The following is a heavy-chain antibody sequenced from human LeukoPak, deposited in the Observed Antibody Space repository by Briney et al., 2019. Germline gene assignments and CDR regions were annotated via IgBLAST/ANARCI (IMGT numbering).Heavy chain of an antibody. CDR2: IKSKTDGGTT. J-gene: IGHJ4*02. CDR3: TTAGGYSGYDYVRGSYYFDY. CDR1: GFTFSNAW. Sequence: GGSLRLSCAASGFTFSNAWMSWVRQAPGKGLEWVGRIKSKTDGGTTDYAAPAKGRFTISRDDSKNALYLQMNSLKTEDTAVYYCTTAGGYSGYDYVRGSYYFDYWGQGTLVTVSS. D-gene: IGHD5-12*01. V-gene: IGHV3-15*01.